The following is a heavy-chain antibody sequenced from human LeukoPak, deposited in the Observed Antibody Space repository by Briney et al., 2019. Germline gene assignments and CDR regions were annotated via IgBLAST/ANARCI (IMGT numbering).Heavy chain of an antibody. D-gene: IGHD3-10*01. CDR3: ARPRFGENGYYYCYMDV. V-gene: IGHV1-8*01. Sequence: ASVKVSCKASGYTFTSYDINWVRQATGQGLEWMGWMNPNSGNTGYAQKFQGRVTMTRNTSISTAYMELSSLKSEDTAVYYCARPRFGENGYYYCYMDVWGKGTTVTVSS. CDR1: GYTFTSYD. CDR2: MNPNSGNT. J-gene: IGHJ6*03.